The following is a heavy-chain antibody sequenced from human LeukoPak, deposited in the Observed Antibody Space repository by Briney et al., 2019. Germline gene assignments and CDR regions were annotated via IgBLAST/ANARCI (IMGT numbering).Heavy chain of an antibody. CDR1: GFTFSSYA. CDR2: ISGSGGST. Sequence: GGSLRLSCAASGFTFSSYAMSWVRQAPGKGLEWVSAISGSGGSTYYADSVKGRFTISRDNSKNTLYLQMNSLRAEDTAVYYCATYYDFWSGYYLPYYYYYGMDVWGQGTTVTVSS. CDR3: ATYYDFWSGYYLPYYYYYGMDV. D-gene: IGHD3-3*01. V-gene: IGHV3-23*01. J-gene: IGHJ6*02.